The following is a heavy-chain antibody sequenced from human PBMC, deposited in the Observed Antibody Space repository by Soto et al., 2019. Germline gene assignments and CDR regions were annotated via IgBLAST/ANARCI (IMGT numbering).Heavy chain of an antibody. J-gene: IGHJ4*02. V-gene: IGHV3-72*01. Sequence: PGGSLRLSCAGSGVPLSDHYIDWVRKAPGKGLELVGRSRDKPQGYSTAYAASVKGRFTTSRDESKNSAYLQMNSLKTEDTAVYYCVRATYFSDSSGYTRCLDYWGQGTLVTVSS. CDR3: VRATYFSDSSGYTRCLDY. CDR2: SRDKPQGYST. D-gene: IGHD3-22*01. CDR1: GVPLSDHY.